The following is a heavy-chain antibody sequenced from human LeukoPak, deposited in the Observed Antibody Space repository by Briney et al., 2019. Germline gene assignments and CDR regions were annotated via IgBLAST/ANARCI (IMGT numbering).Heavy chain of an antibody. CDR2: INTDTGDP. Sequence: ASVKVSCKASGYTFTSYYMHWVRQAPGQGLEWMGWINTDTGDPTYAQGFTGRFVFSLDTSVTTAYLQISSLKAGDTAVYYCARGSGNGGRFWFDPWGQGTLVTVSS. J-gene: IGHJ5*02. CDR1: GYTFTSYY. V-gene: IGHV7-4-1*02. CDR3: ARGSGNGGRFWFDP. D-gene: IGHD5-12*01.